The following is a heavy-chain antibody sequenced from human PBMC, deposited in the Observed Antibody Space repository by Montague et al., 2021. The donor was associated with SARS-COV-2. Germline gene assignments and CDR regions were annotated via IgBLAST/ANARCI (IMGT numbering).Heavy chain of an antibody. D-gene: IGHD6-19*01. J-gene: IGHJ3*02. CDR3: ARGSGWMGNAFDI. CDR2: IYYSGST. V-gene: IGHV4-59*01. Sequence: SETRSLTCTVSGGSISSYYWSWIRQPPGKGPEWIGYIYYSGSTNYNPSLKSRVTISVDTSKNQFSLKLSSVAAADTAVYYCARGSGWMGNAFDIWGQGTMVTVSS. CDR1: GGSISSYY.